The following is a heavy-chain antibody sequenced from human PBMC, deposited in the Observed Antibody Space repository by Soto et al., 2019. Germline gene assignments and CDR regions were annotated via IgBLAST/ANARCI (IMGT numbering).Heavy chain of an antibody. V-gene: IGHV3-64*01. CDR3: VSRVSGNYDY. D-gene: IGHD1-7*01. Sequence: EVQLAESGGGMVQPGGSLRLSCVASGFTFSSYDMHWVRQAPGKGLEYVSSISSNGGTTYYGHSVKGRFTISRDNSKNTLYLQMGSLRAEDMAVYYCVSRVSGNYDYWGQGTLVTVSS. J-gene: IGHJ4*02. CDR2: ISSNGGTT. CDR1: GFTFSSYD.